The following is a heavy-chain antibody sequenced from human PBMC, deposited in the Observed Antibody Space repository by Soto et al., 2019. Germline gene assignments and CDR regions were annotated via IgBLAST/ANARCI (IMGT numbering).Heavy chain of an antibody. CDR1: GYTFTSYA. Sequence: GASVKVSCKASGYTFTSYAMNWVRQAPGQRLEWMGWINAGNGNTKYSQKFQGRVTITRDTSASTAYMELSSLRSEDTAVYYCATYYDILTGYQYWGQGTLVTVSS. V-gene: IGHV1-3*01. CDR2: INAGNGNT. J-gene: IGHJ4*02. CDR3: ATYYDILTGYQY. D-gene: IGHD3-9*01.